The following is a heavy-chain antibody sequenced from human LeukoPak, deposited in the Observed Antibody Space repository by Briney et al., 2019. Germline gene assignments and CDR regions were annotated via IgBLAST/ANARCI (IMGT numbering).Heavy chain of an antibody. CDR3: AKETIGQQLADY. CDR2: IRYDGSNK. Sequence: PGGSLRLSCAASGFTFSSYGMRWVRQAPGKGLEWVAFIRYDGSNKYYADSVKGRFTISRDNSKNTLYLQMNSLRAEDTAVYYCAKETIGQQLADYWGQGTLVTVSS. J-gene: IGHJ4*02. CDR1: GFTFSSYG. V-gene: IGHV3-30*02. D-gene: IGHD6-13*01.